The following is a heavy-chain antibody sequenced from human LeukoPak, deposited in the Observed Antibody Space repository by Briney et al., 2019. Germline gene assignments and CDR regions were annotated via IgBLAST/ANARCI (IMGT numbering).Heavy chain of an antibody. J-gene: IGHJ5*02. CDR3: ARRSLYYYGSGRSSAKKYNSFDP. CDR2: IYPGDSDT. CDR1: GYSFTSYW. Sequence: GESLKLSCKGSGYSFTSYWIGWVRQMPGKGLEWMGIIYPGDSDTRYSPSFQGQVTISADKSISTAYLQWSSLKASDTAMYYCARRSLYYYGSGRSSAKKYNSFDPWGQGTLVTVSS. D-gene: IGHD3-10*01. V-gene: IGHV5-51*01.